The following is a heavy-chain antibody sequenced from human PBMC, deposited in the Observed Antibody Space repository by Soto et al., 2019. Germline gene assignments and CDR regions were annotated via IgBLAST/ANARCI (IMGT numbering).Heavy chain of an antibody. CDR1: GGTFSSYA. D-gene: IGHD1-26*01. J-gene: IGHJ4*02. CDR2: IIPIFGTA. CDR3: AGEFVGATAGGGWN. Sequence: VQLVQSGAEVKKPGSSVKVSCKASGGTFSSYAISWVRQAPGQGLEWMGGIIPIFGTANYAQKFQGRVTITADESTSTAYRELRSLRSEDRAVYYCAGEFVGATAGGGWNWGQGTLVTVSS. V-gene: IGHV1-69*01.